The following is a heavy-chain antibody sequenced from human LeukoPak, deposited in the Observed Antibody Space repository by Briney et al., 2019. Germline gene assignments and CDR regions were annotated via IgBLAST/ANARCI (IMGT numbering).Heavy chain of an antibody. CDR1: GFTFSSYG. Sequence: GGSLRLSCAASGFTFSSYGMHWVRQAPGKGLEWVAVIWYDGSNKYYADSVKGRFTISRDNSKNTLYLQMNSLRAEDTAVYYCAGSMVRGVDLPYNWFDPWGQGTLVTVSS. D-gene: IGHD3-10*01. CDR3: AGSMVRGVDLPYNWFDP. CDR2: IWYDGSNK. J-gene: IGHJ5*02. V-gene: IGHV3-33*01.